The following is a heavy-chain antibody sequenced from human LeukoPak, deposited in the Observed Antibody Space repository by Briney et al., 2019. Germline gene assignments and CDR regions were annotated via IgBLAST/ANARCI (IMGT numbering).Heavy chain of an antibody. V-gene: IGHV3-7*05. CDR2: IKPDGREK. CDR1: GFNFITYW. Sequence: PGGSLRLSCVASGFNFITYWMSWVRQVPGKGLEWVANIKPDGREKYYVDSVRGRFTIYRDNARNSVYLDMNTLRGEDTAVYYCARDLSGTFYGPLYNWGQGTLVTVSS. CDR3: ARDLSGTFYGPLYN. D-gene: IGHD1-26*01. J-gene: IGHJ4*02.